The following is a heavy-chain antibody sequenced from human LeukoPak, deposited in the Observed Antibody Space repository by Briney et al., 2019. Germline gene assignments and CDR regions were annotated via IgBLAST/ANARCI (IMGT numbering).Heavy chain of an antibody. CDR3: AKDYLGNSNAFDV. Sequence: GGSLRLSCAASGFTFSSYGMHRVRQAPGKGLEWVAVISYDGSNKYFPDSVKGRFTISRDNSKNTLYLQMNSLRAEDTAVYYCAKDYLGNSNAFDVWGQGTMVTVSS. V-gene: IGHV3-30*18. CDR2: ISYDGSNK. CDR1: GFTFSSYG. J-gene: IGHJ3*01. D-gene: IGHD4-23*01.